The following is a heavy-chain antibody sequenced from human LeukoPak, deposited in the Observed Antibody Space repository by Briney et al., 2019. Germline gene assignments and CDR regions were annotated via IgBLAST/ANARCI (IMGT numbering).Heavy chain of an antibody. CDR1: GYSFTSYW. CDR3: ARRYCSSTSCFRTNWFDP. J-gene: IGHJ5*02. Sequence: GESLKISCKGSGYSFTSYWIGWVRQMPGKGLEWMGIIYPGDSDTRYSPSFQGQATISADKSISTAYLQWSSLKASDTAMYYCARRYCSSTSCFRTNWFDPWGQGTLVTVSS. V-gene: IGHV5-51*01. D-gene: IGHD2-2*01. CDR2: IYPGDSDT.